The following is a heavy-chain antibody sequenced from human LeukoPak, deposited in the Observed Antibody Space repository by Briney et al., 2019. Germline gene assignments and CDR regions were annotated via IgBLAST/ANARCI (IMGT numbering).Heavy chain of an antibody. D-gene: IGHD2-2*02. V-gene: IGHV3-11*04. CDR2: ISSSGSTI. J-gene: IGHJ4*02. Sequence: GGSLRLSCAASGFTFSDYYMSWIRQAPGKGLEWVSYISSSGSTIYYADSVKGRFTISRDNAKNSLYLQMNSLRAEDTAVCYCARDPFYCSSTSCYSYFDYWGQGTLVTVSS. CDR1: GFTFSDYY. CDR3: ARDPFYCSSTSCYSYFDY.